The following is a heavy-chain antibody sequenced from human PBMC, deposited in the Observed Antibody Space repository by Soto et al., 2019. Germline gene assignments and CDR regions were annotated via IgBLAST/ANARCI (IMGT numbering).Heavy chain of an antibody. CDR2: IYSGGST. CDR1: GFTVSSNY. J-gene: IGHJ4*02. Sequence: EVQLVESGGGLVQPGGSLRLSCAASGFTVSSNYMSWVRQAPGKGLEWVSVIYSGGSTYYADSVKGRFTISRHNSKNTRYLQMTSLRAEDTAVYYCASNNGYRVVPAAKASGKSRDYWGQGTLVTVSS. V-gene: IGHV3-53*04. D-gene: IGHD2-2*01. CDR3: ASNNGYRVVPAAKASGKSRDY.